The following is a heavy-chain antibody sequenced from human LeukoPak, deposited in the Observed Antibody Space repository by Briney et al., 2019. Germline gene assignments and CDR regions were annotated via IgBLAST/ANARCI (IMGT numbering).Heavy chain of an antibody. CDR1: GGSITSDKFS. D-gene: IGHD3-16*01. Sequence: SETLSLTCTVSGGSITSDKFSWGWIRQPPGKGLEWIGSFYYSGKTYYNPSLKSRVTISVDTSKSQFSLKLTSVTAADTAVYYCATRNLFTRGDDYWSPGTLVTVSS. CDR2: FYYSGKT. CDR3: ATRNLFTRGDDY. J-gene: IGHJ4*02. V-gene: IGHV4-39*01.